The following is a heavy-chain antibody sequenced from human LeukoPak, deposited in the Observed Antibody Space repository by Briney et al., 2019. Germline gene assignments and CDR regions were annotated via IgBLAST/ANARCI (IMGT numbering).Heavy chain of an antibody. D-gene: IGHD2-15*01. CDR2: INTRSYI. Sequence: GGSLRLSCAASGFTFSSYSMNWVRQAPGKGLEWVSSINTRSYIYSADSVKGRFTISRDNDKNSVYLQMDSLRAEDTAVYYCAREGGYCYGASCRFFDSWGQGTLLTVSS. CDR3: AREGGYCYGASCRFFDS. CDR1: GFTFSSYS. V-gene: IGHV3-21*01. J-gene: IGHJ4*02.